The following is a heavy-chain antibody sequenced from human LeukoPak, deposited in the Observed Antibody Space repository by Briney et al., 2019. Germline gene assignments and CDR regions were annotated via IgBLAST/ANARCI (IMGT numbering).Heavy chain of an antibody. CDR3: AKDGGSSSWFDP. Sequence: GGSLRLSCAASGFTFSSYGMHWVRQAPGKGLEWVAFIRYDGSNKYYADSVKGRFTISRDNSKNTLYLQMNSLRAEDAAVYYCAKDGGSSSWFDPWGQGTLVTVSS. CDR2: IRYDGSNK. V-gene: IGHV3-30*02. D-gene: IGHD6-13*01. J-gene: IGHJ5*02. CDR1: GFTFSSYG.